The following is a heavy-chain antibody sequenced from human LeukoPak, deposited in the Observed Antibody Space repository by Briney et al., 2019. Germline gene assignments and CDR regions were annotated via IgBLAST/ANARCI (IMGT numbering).Heavy chain of an antibody. V-gene: IGHV3-23*01. CDR2: ISGSGGST. J-gene: IGHJ4*02. CDR3: ASGYYYDSSGLDY. CDR1: GFTFSSYA. D-gene: IGHD3-22*01. Sequence: GGSLRLSCAASGFTFSSYAMSWVRQAPGKGLEWVSAISGSGGSTYYADSVKGRFTISRDNSKNTLYLQMNSLRAEDTAVYYCASGYYYDSSGLDYWGQGTLVTVSS.